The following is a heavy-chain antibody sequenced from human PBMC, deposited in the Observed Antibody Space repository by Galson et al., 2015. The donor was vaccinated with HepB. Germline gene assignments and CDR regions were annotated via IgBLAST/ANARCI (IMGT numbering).Heavy chain of an antibody. D-gene: IGHD6-13*01. CDR2: VSNDGSKK. V-gene: IGHV3-30*18. CDR1: GFNFAHYG. Sequence: SLRLACAASGFNFAHYGMHWVRQAPGKGLEWVSFVSNDGSKKYYADSVKGRFTISRDNSPNTVSLQLNSLRLEDSGFYYCAKDGRWRSAAGDHFHHWGQGALVAVSS. J-gene: IGHJ4*02. CDR3: AKDGRWRSAAGDHFHH.